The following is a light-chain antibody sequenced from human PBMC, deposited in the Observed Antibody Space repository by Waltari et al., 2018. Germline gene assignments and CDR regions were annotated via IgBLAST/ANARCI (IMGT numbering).Light chain of an antibody. J-gene: IGLJ3*02. CDR2: EVT. V-gene: IGLV2-18*02. CDR3: NSFTSSNTWV. Sequence: QSALTQPPSVSGSPGQSVTISCPGTSSDIGSYQTVPWYQQSPGTAPKLMIYEVTNRPSGVPDRFSGSKSANTASLTISGLQVEDEADYYCNSFTSSNTWVFGGGTRLTVL. CDR1: SSDIGSYQT.